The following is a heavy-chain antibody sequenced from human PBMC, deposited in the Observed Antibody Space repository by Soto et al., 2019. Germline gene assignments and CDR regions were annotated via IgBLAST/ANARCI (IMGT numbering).Heavy chain of an antibody. CDR3: ALYSSSSWGESGMYV. J-gene: IGHJ6*02. CDR2: IGSSGSGI. CDR1: GFSFRSYA. D-gene: IGHD6-6*01. Sequence: VLLLESGGALVQPGGSLRLSCAASGFSFRSYAMSWVRQAPGKGLEWVSAIGSSGSGIYYADSVTGRLTISRDISKNTVHLQLTCLSVEYTSVYYCALYSSSSWGESGMYVLGQGTTVTVS. V-gene: IGHV3-23*01.